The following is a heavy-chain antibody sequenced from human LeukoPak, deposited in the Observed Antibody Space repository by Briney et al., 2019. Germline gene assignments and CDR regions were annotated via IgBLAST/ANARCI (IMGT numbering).Heavy chain of an antibody. CDR3: ARDLTIFGVVSTAHDY. V-gene: IGHV1-46*01. CDR1: GYTFTSYF. J-gene: IGHJ4*02. D-gene: IGHD3-3*01. Sequence: ASVEVSCKASGYTFTSYFMHWVRQAPGQGLEWMGIINPSGGSTTYAQKFQGRVTMTRDTSTTTVYMELSSLRSEDTAMYYCARDLTIFGVVSTAHDYWGQGTLVTVSS. CDR2: INPSGGST.